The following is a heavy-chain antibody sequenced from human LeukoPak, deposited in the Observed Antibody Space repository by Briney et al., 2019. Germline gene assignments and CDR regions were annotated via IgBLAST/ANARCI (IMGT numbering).Heavy chain of an antibody. CDR3: PRGGGPMDV. CDR2: INHSGST. V-gene: IGHV4-34*01. Sequence: SETLSLACAVYGGSFSGYYWSWIRQPPGKGLEWIGEINHSGSTNYNPSLKSRVTISVDTSKNQFSLKLSSVTAADTAVYYCPRGGGPMDVWGKGTTVTVSS. D-gene: IGHD3-10*01. CDR1: GGSFSGYY. J-gene: IGHJ6*03.